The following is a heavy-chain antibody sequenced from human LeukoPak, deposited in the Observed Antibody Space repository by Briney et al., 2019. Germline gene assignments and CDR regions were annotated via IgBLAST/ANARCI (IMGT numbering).Heavy chain of an antibody. CDR2: IYSGGNT. J-gene: IGHJ6*02. CDR1: GFTVSSNY. D-gene: IGHD3-10*01. V-gene: IGHV3-53*01. Sequence: GGSLRLSCAASGFTVSSNYMSRVRQAPGKGLEWVSIIYSGGNTYYADSVKGRFTVSRDNSKNTLSLQMNSLRAEDTAVYYCARGQSGTPHYYYGMDVWGQGTTVTVSS. CDR3: ARGQSGTPHYYYGMDV.